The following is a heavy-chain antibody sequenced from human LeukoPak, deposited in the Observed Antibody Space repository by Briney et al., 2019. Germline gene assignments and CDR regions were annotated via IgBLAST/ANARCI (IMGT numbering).Heavy chain of an antibody. D-gene: IGHD3-22*01. CDR3: ARGGAYYYDSSGYPGQHWADY. CDR2: ISSSSSYI. J-gene: IGHJ4*02. V-gene: IGHV3-21*01. CDR1: GFTFSSYS. Sequence: PGGSLRLSCAASGFTFSSYSMNWVRQAPGKGLEWVSSISSSSSYIYYADSVKGRFTISRDNAKNSLYLQMNSLRAEDTAVYYCARGGAYYYDSSGYPGQHWADYWGQGTLVTVSS.